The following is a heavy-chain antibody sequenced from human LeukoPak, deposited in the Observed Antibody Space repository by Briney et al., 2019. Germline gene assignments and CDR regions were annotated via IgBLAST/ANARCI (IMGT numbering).Heavy chain of an antibody. Sequence: GGSLRLSCAASGFTVSSNYMSWVRQAPGKGLEWVSVIYSGGSTYYADSVKGRFTISRDNSKNTLYLQMNSLRAEDTAVYYCAKIAAARARAVRYWGQGTLVTVSS. CDR3: AKIAAARARAVRY. CDR2: IYSGGST. V-gene: IGHV3-53*01. D-gene: IGHD6-13*01. CDR1: GFTVSSNY. J-gene: IGHJ4*02.